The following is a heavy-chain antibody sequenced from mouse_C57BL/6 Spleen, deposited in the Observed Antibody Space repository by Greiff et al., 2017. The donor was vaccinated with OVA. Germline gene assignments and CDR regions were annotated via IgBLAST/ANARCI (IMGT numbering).Heavy chain of an antibody. D-gene: IGHD2-2*01. CDR1: GYTFTSYW. CDR3: ARREGYGYDWYFDV. V-gene: IGHV1-64*01. CDR2: IHPNSGST. J-gene: IGHJ1*03. Sequence: QVQLQQPGAELVKPGASVKLSCKASGYTFTSYWMHWVKQRPGQGLEWIGMIHPNSGSTNYNEKFKSKATLTVDKSSSTAYMQLSSLTSEDSAVYYCARREGYGYDWYFDVWGTGTTVTVSS.